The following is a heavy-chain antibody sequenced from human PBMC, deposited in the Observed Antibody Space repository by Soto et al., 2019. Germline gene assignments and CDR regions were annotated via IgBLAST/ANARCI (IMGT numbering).Heavy chain of an antibody. V-gene: IGHV5-10-1*01. Sequence: GQSLTISSEPAGYSSTNFWISWVRQMPEKGVEWMGRIDPSDSYTNYSPSFQGHVTFSADESINTAYLQWSSLKASDTAMYYCARQRHPGAHCTVVKIKCFDYWAQGPLLTLS. CDR3: ARQRHPGAHCTVVKIKCFDY. CDR2: IDPSDSYT. D-gene: IGHD2-8*01. CDR1: GYSSTNFW. J-gene: IGHJ4*02.